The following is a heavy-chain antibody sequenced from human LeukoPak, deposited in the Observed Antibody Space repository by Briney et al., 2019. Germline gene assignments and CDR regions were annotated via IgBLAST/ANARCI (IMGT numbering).Heavy chain of an antibody. D-gene: IGHD6-6*01. Sequence: GGSLRLSCAASGFTFSSYSMNWVRQAPGKGLEWVSYISSSSSSTYYADSVKGRLTISRDNAKNSLYLQMNSLRAEDTAVYYCARVIATRPHYHYYMDVWGKGTTVTVSS. CDR1: GFTFSSYS. CDR2: ISSSSSST. V-gene: IGHV3-48*01. CDR3: ARVIATRPHYHYYMDV. J-gene: IGHJ6*03.